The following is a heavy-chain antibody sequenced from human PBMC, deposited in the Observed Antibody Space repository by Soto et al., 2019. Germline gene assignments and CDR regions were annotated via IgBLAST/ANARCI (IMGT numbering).Heavy chain of an antibody. J-gene: IGHJ4*02. D-gene: IGHD1-26*01. Sequence: ASVKVSFKASGYTFTSYGISWVRQAPGQGLEWMGWISAYNGNTNYAQKLQGRVTMTTDTSTSTAYMELRSLRSDDTAVYYCARDHYIVGATGYFDYWGQGTLVTVSS. CDR3: ARDHYIVGATGYFDY. V-gene: IGHV1-18*04. CDR1: GYTFTSYG. CDR2: ISAYNGNT.